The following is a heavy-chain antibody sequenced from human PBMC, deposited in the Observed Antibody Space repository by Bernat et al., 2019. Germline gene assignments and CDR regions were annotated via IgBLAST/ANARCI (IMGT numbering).Heavy chain of an antibody. J-gene: IGHJ4*02. CDR3: AKRGTAAGTAAWSGGEYYFDY. Sequence: LQLQESGPGLVKPSETLSLTCTVSGGSISSTTYYWGWIRQPPGKGLEWVSAISNGGGGTYYADSVKGRFTISRDNSKNTLYLQMNSLRAEDTAVYYCAKRGTAAGTAAWSGGEYYFDYWGRGTLVTVSS. V-gene: IGHV3-23*01. CDR2: ISNGGGGT. CDR1: GGSISSTTYY. D-gene: IGHD6-13*01.